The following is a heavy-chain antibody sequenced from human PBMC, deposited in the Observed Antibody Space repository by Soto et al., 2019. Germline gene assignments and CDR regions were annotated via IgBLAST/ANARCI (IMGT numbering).Heavy chain of an antibody. D-gene: IGHD2-21*02. Sequence: SVKVSCKASGGTFSSYAISWVRQAPGQGLEWMGGIIPIFGTANYAQKFQGRVTITADESTSTAYMELSSLRSEDTAVYYCARDPATARDGRHYYYGMDVWGQGTTVTVSS. CDR3: ARDPATARDGRHYYYGMDV. J-gene: IGHJ6*02. CDR2: IIPIFGTA. V-gene: IGHV1-69*13. CDR1: GGTFSSYA.